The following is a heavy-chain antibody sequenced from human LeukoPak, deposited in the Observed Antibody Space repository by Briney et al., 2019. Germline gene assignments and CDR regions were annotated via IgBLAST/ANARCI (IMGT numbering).Heavy chain of an antibody. CDR2: IYYSGST. CDR1: GGSISTYY. Sequence: SETLSLTCSVSGGSISTYYWSWIRQPPGKGLEWIGYIYYSGSTSYNPSLKSRVTISVDTSKNQFSLKLSSVTAADTAVYYCARHSKRITIFGVAISFDYWGQGTLVTVSS. CDR3: ARHSKRITIFGVAISFDY. V-gene: IGHV4-59*08. D-gene: IGHD3-3*01. J-gene: IGHJ4*02.